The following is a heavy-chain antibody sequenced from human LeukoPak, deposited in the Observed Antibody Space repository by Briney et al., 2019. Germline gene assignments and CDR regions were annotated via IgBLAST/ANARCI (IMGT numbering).Heavy chain of an antibody. D-gene: IGHD1-26*01. CDR3: AREKANPGPPYYYYYGMDV. V-gene: IGHV3-64*01. Sequence: PGGSLRLSCAASGFTFSSYAMHWVRQAPGKGLEYVSAISSNGGSTYYANSVKGRFTISRDNSKNTLYLQMNSLRAEDTAVYYCAREKANPGPPYYYYYGMDVWGQGTTVTVSS. CDR2: ISSNGGST. J-gene: IGHJ6*02. CDR1: GFTFSSYA.